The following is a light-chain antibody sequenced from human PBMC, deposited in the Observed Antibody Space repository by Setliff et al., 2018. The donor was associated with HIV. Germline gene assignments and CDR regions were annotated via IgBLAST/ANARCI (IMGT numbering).Light chain of an antibody. CDR1: SSDVGGYNY. CDR3: SSYAITTTLP. V-gene: IGLV2-14*01. Sequence: QSALTQPASVSGSPGQSITISCTGTSSDVGGYNYVSWYQQHPGKAPKLIISEVNNRPSGVSNRFSGSKSGNTASLTISGLQTEDEGDYYCSSYAITTTLPFGTGTKVTVL. CDR2: EVN. J-gene: IGLJ1*01.